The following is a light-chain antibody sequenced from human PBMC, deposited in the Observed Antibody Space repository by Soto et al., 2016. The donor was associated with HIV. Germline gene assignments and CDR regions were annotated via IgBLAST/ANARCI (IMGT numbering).Light chain of an antibody. CDR3: QSVDSSGTYRV. V-gene: IGLV3-25*03. J-gene: IGLJ2*01. CDR2: KDT. Sequence: SYELTQPPSVSVSPGQTARISCSGDALPEQYAFWYQQKPGQAPVLMIYKDTERPSGIPERFSGSSSGTTVTLTISGVQAEDEADYYCQSVDSSGTYRVFGGGTKLTVL. CDR1: ALPEQY.